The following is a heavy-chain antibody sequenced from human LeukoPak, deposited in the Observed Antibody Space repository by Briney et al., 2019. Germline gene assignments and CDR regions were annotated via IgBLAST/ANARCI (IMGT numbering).Heavy chain of an antibody. CDR3: ARVLTTGARGRDPNWFDP. D-gene: IGHD1-14*01. J-gene: IGHJ5*02. Sequence: SETLSLTCTVSGGSISSGSYYWSWIRQPAGKGLEWIGRIYTSGSTNYNPSLKSRVTISVDTSKNQFSLKLSSVTAADTAVYYCARVLTTGARGRDPNWFDPWGQGTLVTVSS. CDR1: GGSISSGSYY. V-gene: IGHV4-61*02. CDR2: IYTSGST.